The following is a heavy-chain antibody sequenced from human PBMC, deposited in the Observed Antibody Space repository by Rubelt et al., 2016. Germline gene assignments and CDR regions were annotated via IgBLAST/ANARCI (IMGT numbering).Heavy chain of an antibody. V-gene: IGHV4-59*01. J-gene: IGHJ4*02. CDR3: AGGITIFGVASGYFDY. CDR1: GGSISSYY. CDR2: IYYSGST. Sequence: QVQLQESGPGLVKPSETLSLTCTVSGGSISSYYWSWIRQPPGKGLEWIGYIYYSGSTNYNPPLKSRVTLSVDTSKNQFSLKLSSVTAADTAVYYCAGGITIFGVASGYFDYWGQGTLVTVSS. D-gene: IGHD3-3*01.